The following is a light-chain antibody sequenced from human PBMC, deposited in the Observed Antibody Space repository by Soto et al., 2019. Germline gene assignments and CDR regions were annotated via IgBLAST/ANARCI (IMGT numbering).Light chain of an antibody. J-gene: IGLJ3*02. Sequence: QSVLTQPPSVSGAPGQRVTISCTGSSSNIGAGYDVHWYQQLPGTAPKLLIFGNSNRPSGVPDRFSGSTSGTSASLAIAGLLDEDEADYYCQSYDYGLNVWVFGGGTKLTVL. CDR1: SSNIGAGYD. CDR2: GNS. V-gene: IGLV1-40*01. CDR3: QSYDYGLNVWV.